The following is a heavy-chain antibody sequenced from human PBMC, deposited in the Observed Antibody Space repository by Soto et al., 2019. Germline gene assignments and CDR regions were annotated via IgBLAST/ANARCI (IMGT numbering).Heavy chain of an antibody. V-gene: IGHV4-59*01. CDR1: GGSISRYY. Sequence: SETLSLTCTVSGGSISRYYWSWIRQPPGKGLEWIGYLYNAGSTIYNPSLKSRVTISVGMSQNQFSLNLNYVTAADTAVYYCARDLWGYCGTDCYPLDVWGQGTTVTVS. CDR2: LYNAGST. D-gene: IGHD2-21*02. J-gene: IGHJ6*02. CDR3: ARDLWGYCGTDCYPLDV.